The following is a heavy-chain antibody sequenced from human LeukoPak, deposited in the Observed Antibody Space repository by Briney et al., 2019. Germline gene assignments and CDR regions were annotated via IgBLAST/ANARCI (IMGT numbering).Heavy chain of an antibody. J-gene: IGHJ4*01. CDR1: GFTFGDYA. D-gene: IGHD5-24*01. Sequence: GRSLRLSYAASGFTFGDYAMHWVRQGPGKGLEWVASISWDSVGIDYGDSVKGRFTISRDNAKNALYLQMNSLRAEDTALYYCARGPGMGTRKRYFDNWGHGTLVTVSS. CDR3: ARGPGMGTRKRYFDN. CDR2: ISWDSVGI. V-gene: IGHV3-9*01.